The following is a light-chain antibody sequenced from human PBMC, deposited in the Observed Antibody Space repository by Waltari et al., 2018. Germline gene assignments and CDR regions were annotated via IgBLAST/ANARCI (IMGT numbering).Light chain of an antibody. CDR2: GAS. Sequence: EIVMTQSPATLSVSPGERATLSCRASQSVSSNLAWYQQKPGQAPRLLIYGASTSATGIPARFSGSGSETEFTLTISSLQSEDCAVYYCQQYNNWPPWTFGQGTKVEFK. J-gene: IGKJ1*01. CDR1: QSVSSN. CDR3: QQYNNWPPWT. V-gene: IGKV3-15*01.